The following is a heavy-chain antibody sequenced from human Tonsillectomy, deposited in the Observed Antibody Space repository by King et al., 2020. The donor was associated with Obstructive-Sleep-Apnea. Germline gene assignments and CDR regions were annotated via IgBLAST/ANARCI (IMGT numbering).Heavy chain of an antibody. D-gene: IGHD3-10*01. CDR1: GFTFSSYS. V-gene: IGHV3-21*01. CDR2: ISSSSSYI. J-gene: IGHJ4*02. Sequence: VQLVESGGGLVKPGGSLRLSCAASGFTFSSYSMNWVRQAPGKGLEWVSSISSSSSYIYYADSVKGRFTISRDNAKNSLYLQMNSLRAEDTAGYYCARDIPYGSGSTTIDYWGQGTLVTVSS. CDR3: ARDIPYGSGSTTIDY.